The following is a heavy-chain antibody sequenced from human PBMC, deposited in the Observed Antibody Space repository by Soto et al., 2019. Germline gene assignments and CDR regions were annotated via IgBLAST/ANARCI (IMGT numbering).Heavy chain of an antibody. D-gene: IGHD3-10*01. V-gene: IGHV4-31*03. CDR2: IYYSGST. Sequence: SETLSLTCSVSGGSISSGGYYWSWIRQHPGKGLEWIGYIYYSGSTYYNPSLKSRVTISVKTSKNQFSLKLSSVTAADTAVYYCARGRTYYAPWRHGTLVTVSS. CDR1: GGSISSGGYY. CDR3: ARGRTYYAP. J-gene: IGHJ5*02.